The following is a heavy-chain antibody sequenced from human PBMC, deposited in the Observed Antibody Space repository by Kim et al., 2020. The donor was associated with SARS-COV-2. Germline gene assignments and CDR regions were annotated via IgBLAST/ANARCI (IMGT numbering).Heavy chain of an antibody. Sequence: SETLSLTCTVSGVSISSSSYYWVWIRPPPGKGLEWIVSIYYSGSTYYNPSLKSRVTISVDTSKNQYSLKLSSVTAADTALYYCARDTTAIPYFDYWGQGTLVTVSS. CDR3: ARDTTAIPYFDY. CDR1: GVSISSSSYY. CDR2: IYYSGST. J-gene: IGHJ4*02. V-gene: IGHV4-39*07. D-gene: IGHD5-18*01.